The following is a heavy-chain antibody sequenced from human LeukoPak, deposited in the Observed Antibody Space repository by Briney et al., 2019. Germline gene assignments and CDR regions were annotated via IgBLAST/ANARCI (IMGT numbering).Heavy chain of an antibody. D-gene: IGHD6-13*01. CDR1: GGSISCGDYY. CDR2: IYYSGST. V-gene: IGHV4-30-4*01. J-gene: IGHJ5*02. Sequence: PSQTLSLTCTVSGGSISCGDYYWSWIRQPPGKGLEWIGYIYYSGSTYYNPSLKSRVTISVDTSKNQFSLKLSSVTAADTAVYYCARFSYSSSWNFNWFDPWGQGTLVTVSS. CDR3: ARFSYSSSWNFNWFDP.